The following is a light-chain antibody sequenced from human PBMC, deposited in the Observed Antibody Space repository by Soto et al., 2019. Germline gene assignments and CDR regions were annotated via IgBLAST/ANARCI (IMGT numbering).Light chain of an antibody. J-gene: IGLJ1*01. V-gene: IGLV2-14*01. CDR3: SSYTSSSTSYV. Sequence: QSALTQPASVSGSPGQSITISCTGTSSDVGGYNYVSWYQQHPGKAPKLMIYEVSNRPSGVSNRFSGSKSGNTASVTISGLQAEDEADYYCSSYTSSSTSYVFGTGTKLTVL. CDR2: EVS. CDR1: SSDVGGYNY.